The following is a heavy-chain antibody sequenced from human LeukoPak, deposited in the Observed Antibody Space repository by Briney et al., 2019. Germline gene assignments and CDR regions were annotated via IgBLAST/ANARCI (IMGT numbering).Heavy chain of an antibody. V-gene: IGHV3-21*01. CDR2: ISSSSSYI. Sequence: GGALRLSCAASGFTFSSYSMNWVRQAPGKGLEGVSSISSSSSYIYYADSVKGRFTISRDNAKNSLYLQMNSLRAEDTAVYYCARVSGSGSDFDYWGQGTLVTVSS. D-gene: IGHD3-10*01. J-gene: IGHJ4*02. CDR3: ARVSGSGSDFDY. CDR1: GFTFSSYS.